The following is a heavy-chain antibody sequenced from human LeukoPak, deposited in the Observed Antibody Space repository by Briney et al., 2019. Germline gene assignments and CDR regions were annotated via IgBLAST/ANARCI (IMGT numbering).Heavy chain of an antibody. Sequence: GGSLRLSCAASGFTFRTYAMHWVRQAPGKGLEWVAFIWPDGSKKFYADSVKGRFTISRDNSKNTLYLQMNSLRAEDTAVYYCAKDSGKGYCSGGSCYFDAFDIWGQGTMVTVSS. J-gene: IGHJ3*02. CDR3: AKDSGKGYCSGGSCYFDAFDI. V-gene: IGHV3-30*02. D-gene: IGHD2-15*01. CDR2: IWPDGSKK. CDR1: GFTFRTYA.